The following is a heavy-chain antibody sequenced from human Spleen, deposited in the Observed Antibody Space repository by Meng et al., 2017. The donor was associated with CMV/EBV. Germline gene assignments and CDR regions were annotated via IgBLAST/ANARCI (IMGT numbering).Heavy chain of an antibody. CDR3: ARDRVIVGASDYYYYYGMDV. D-gene: IGHD1-26*01. CDR1: GFPFSSYS. CDR2: ISSSSSYI. Sequence: LSLTCAASGFPFSSYSMNWVRQAPGKGLEWVSSISSSSSYIYYADSVKGRFTISRDNAKNSLYLQMNSLRAEDTAVYYCARDRVIVGASDYYYYYGMDVWGQGTTVTVSS. J-gene: IGHJ6*02. V-gene: IGHV3-21*01.